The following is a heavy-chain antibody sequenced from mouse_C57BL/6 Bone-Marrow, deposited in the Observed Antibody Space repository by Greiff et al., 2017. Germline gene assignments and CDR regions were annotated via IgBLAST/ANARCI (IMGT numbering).Heavy chain of an antibody. CDR2: IYPRSGNT. Sequence: VQLQQSGAELARPGASVKLSCKASGYTFTSYGISWVKQRTGQGLEWIGEIYPRSGNTYYNEKFKGKDTLTADKSSSTAYMELRRLPSADSAVSFCERVFWGFAYWGQGTIVTVSA. CDR1: GYTFTSYG. J-gene: IGHJ3*01. CDR3: ERVFWGFAY. V-gene: IGHV1-81*01.